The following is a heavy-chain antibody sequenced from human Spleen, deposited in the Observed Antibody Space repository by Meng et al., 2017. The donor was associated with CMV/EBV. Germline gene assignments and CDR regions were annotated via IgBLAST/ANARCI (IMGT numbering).Heavy chain of an antibody. V-gene: IGHV1-69*01. Sequence: VKLVQSGAEVKKPGASGKVSCKASGYTFTGYYMHWVRQAPGQGLEWMGWIIPIFGTANYAQKFQGRVTITADESTSTAYMELSSLRSEDTAMYYCAREGAHDYGDFDYWGQGTLVTVSS. J-gene: IGHJ4*02. D-gene: IGHD4-17*01. CDR3: AREGAHDYGDFDY. CDR1: GYTFTGYY. CDR2: IIPIFGTA.